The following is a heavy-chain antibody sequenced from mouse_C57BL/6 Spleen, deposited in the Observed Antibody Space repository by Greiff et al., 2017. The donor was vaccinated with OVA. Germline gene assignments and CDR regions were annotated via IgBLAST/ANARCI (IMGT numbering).Heavy chain of an antibody. CDR1: GFTFSDYY. Sequence: DVKLVESEGGLVQPGSSMKLSCTASGFTFSDYYMAWVRQVPEKGLEWVANINYDGSSTYYLDSLKSRFIISRDNAKNILYLQMSSLKSEDTATYYCARDGYYSWYCDVWGTGTTVTVSS. CDR3: ARDGYYSWYCDV. D-gene: IGHD2-3*01. V-gene: IGHV5-16*01. CDR2: INYDGSST. J-gene: IGHJ1*03.